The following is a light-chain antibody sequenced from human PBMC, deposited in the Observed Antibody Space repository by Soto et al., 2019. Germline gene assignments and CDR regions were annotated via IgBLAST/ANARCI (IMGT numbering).Light chain of an antibody. CDR2: DAS. V-gene: IGKV1-5*01. CDR3: HQYNSYSPT. Sequence: DIQMTQSPSTLSASVGDRVTITCRASQSISSWLAWYQQKPGKAPKLLIYDASSLESGVPSRFSGSGSGTEFTLTISSLQPDDYATYYCHQYNSYSPTFGQGTKVAIK. J-gene: IGKJ1*01. CDR1: QSISSW.